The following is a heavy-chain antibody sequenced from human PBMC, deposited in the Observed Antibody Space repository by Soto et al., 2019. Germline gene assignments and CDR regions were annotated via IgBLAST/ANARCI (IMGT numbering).Heavy chain of an antibody. V-gene: IGHV6-1*01. J-gene: IGHJ6*02. CDR1: GDSVSSNSAA. D-gene: IGHD6-19*01. CDR2: TYYRSKWYN. Sequence: SQTLSLTCAISGDSVSSNSAAWNWIRQSPSRGLEWLGRTYYRSKWYNDYAVSVKGRITINPDTSKNQFSLQLNSVTPEDTAVYNCARYRRSGSSSGQTYYYDYHGMDVWGQGKTAPVSS. CDR3: ARYRRSGSSSGQTYYYDYHGMDV.